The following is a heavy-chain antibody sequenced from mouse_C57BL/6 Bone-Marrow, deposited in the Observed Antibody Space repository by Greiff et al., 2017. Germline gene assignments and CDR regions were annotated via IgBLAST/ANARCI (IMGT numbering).Heavy chain of an antibody. D-gene: IGHD1-1*01. CDR2: IDPSDSYT. Sequence: QVQLKQPGAELVKPGASVKLSCKASGYTFTSYWMQWVKQRPGQGLEWIGEIDPSDSYTNYNQKFKGKATLTVDTSSSTAYMQLSSLTSEDSAVYYCARGGYYGSSLAWFAYWGQGTLVTVSA. CDR3: ARGGYYGSSLAWFAY. J-gene: IGHJ3*01. V-gene: IGHV1-50*01. CDR1: GYTFTSYW.